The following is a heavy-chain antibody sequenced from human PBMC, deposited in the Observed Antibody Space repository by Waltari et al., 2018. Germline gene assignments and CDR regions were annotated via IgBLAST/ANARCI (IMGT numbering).Heavy chain of an antibody. CDR1: GGSISSHY. V-gene: IGHV4-59*11. CDR2: IYYSGST. D-gene: IGHD6-19*01. J-gene: IGHJ4*02. Sequence: QVQLQESGQGLVKPSETLSLTCTVSGGSISSHYWRWIRQPPGKGLEWIGYIYYSGSTNYNPSLKSRVTISVDTSKNQFSLKLSSVTAADTAVYYCARVTAVEYYFDYWGQGTLVTVSS. CDR3: ARVTAVEYYFDY.